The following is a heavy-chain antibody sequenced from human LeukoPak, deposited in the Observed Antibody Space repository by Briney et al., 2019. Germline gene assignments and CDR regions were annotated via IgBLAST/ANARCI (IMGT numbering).Heavy chain of an antibody. CDR3: ARDAYCGGDCYYRSEPVDY. CDR1: GFTFSSYG. D-gene: IGHD2-21*02. J-gene: IGHJ4*02. V-gene: IGHV3-30*02. CDR2: IRYDGSNK. Sequence: GGSLRLSCAASGFTFSSYGMHWVRQAPGKGLEWVAFIRYDGSNKYYTDSVKGRFTISRDNSKNTLYLQMNSLRAEDTAVYYCARDAYCGGDCYYRSEPVDYWGQGTLVTVSS.